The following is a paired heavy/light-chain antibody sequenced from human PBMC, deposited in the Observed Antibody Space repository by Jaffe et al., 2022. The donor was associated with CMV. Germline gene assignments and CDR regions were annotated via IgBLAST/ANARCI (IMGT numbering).Light chain of an antibody. Sequence: QSALTQPASVSGSPGQSITISCTGTSSDVGDYDYVSWYQQHPGKAPKLMISDVTNRPSWVSNRFSGSKSGSTASLTISGLQAEDEADYYCSSYSSTSAQLFGGGTKLTVL. CDR2: DVT. V-gene: IGLV2-14*03. J-gene: IGLJ3*02. CDR1: SSDVGDYDY. CDR3: SSYSSTSAQL.
Heavy chain of an antibody. V-gene: IGHV3-15*01. CDR1: GFTFSDTY. CDR2: IKSKSDGGTV. Sequence: EVQLVESGGGLVKPGGSLRLSCTASGFTFSDTYMNWVRQAPGKGLEWLGRIKSKSDGGTVDYTAPVKGRFTISRDDSKNTLFLQMTSLKAEDTGVYYCSTSGLHYGWRVRSGSDYWGQGTLVTVSS. CDR3: STSGLHYGWRVRSGSDY. D-gene: IGHD3-16*01. J-gene: IGHJ4*02.